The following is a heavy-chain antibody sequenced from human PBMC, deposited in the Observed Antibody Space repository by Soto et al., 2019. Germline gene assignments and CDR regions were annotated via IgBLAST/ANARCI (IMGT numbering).Heavy chain of an antibody. CDR1: GFSLSTSGVG. CDR3: THEGNYPGSGTCAEDCYMDV. Sequence: QITLKESGPALVKPTQTLTLTCTFSGFSLSTSGVGVGWIRQPPGKAPERLALVYWDDHKTYRSSLKTRLTITKDTSKNQVVLTMTNMDPEDTATYYCTHEGNYPGSGTCAEDCYMDVWGKGTTVTVSS. CDR2: VYWDDHK. V-gene: IGHV2-5*02. D-gene: IGHD3-10*01. J-gene: IGHJ6*03.